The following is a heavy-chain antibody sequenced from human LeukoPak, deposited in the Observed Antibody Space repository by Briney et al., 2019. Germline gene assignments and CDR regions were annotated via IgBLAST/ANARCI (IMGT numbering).Heavy chain of an antibody. Sequence: GGSLRLSCAASGYTFTSYAMHWVRQAPGQRLEWMGWINAGNGNTKYSQKFQGRVTITRDTSASTAYMELSSLRSEDTAVYYCARDYGDYEYWYFDLWGRGTLVTVSS. D-gene: IGHD4-17*01. J-gene: IGHJ2*01. V-gene: IGHV1-3*01. CDR2: INAGNGNT. CDR3: ARDYGDYEYWYFDL. CDR1: GYTFTSYA.